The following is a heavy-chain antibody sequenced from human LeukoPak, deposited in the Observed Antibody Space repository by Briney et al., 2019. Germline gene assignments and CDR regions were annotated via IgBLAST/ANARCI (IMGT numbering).Heavy chain of an antibody. CDR2: INHSGST. J-gene: IGHJ6*03. CDR3: ARHPRWPHGPYGRGHYYYYMDV. V-gene: IGHV4-34*01. D-gene: IGHD1-14*01. Sequence: SETLSLTCAVYGGSFSGYYWSWIRQPPGKGLEWIGEINHSGSTNYNPSLKSRVTISVDTSKNQFSLKLSSVTAADTAVYYCARHPRWPHGPYGRGHYYYYMDVWGKGTTVTVSS. CDR1: GGSFSGYY.